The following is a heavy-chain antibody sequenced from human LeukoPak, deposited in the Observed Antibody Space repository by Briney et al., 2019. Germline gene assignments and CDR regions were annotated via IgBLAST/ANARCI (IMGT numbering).Heavy chain of an antibody. CDR3: ARALYTNTWFYYYYGVDV. V-gene: IGHV3-33*01. D-gene: IGHD2-2*02. CDR1: GFTFSNYG. J-gene: IGHJ6*02. CDR2: IWFGGSSK. Sequence: GGSLRLSCAASGFTFSNYGMHWVRQAPGKGLEWVALIWFGGSSKYYADSVKGRFTISRDNSQDTLYLQMTSLRADDTAIYYCARALYTNTWFYYYYGVDVWGQGTAVTVSS.